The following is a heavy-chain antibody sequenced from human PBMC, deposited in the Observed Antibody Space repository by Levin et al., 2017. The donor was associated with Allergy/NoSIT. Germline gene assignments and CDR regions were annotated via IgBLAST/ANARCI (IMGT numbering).Heavy chain of an antibody. CDR1: GFTFDDYT. CDR3: AKRHSYGDYGYFQH. V-gene: IGHV3-43*01. J-gene: IGHJ1*01. CDR2: ISWDGGST. Sequence: PGGSLRLSCAASGFTFDDYTMHWVRQAPGKGLEWVSLISWDGGSTYYADSVKGRFTISRDNSKNSLYLQMNSLRTEDTALYYCAKRHSYGDYGYFQHWGQGTLVTVSS. D-gene: IGHD4-17*01.